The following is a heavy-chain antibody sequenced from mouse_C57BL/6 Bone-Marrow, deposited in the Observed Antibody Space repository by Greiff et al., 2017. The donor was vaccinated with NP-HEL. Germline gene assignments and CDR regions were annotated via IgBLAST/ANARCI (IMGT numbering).Heavy chain of an antibody. CDR3: ARDQGITYFDV. D-gene: IGHD2-4*01. J-gene: IGHJ1*03. V-gene: IGHV5-4*01. CDR2: ISDGGSYT. Sequence: EVQLVESGGGLVKPGGSLKLSCAASGFTFSSYAMSWVRQTPEKRLEWVATISDGGSYTYYPDNVKGRFTISRDNAKNNLYLQMSHLKSEDTAMYYCARDQGITYFDVWGTGTTVTVSS. CDR1: GFTFSSYA.